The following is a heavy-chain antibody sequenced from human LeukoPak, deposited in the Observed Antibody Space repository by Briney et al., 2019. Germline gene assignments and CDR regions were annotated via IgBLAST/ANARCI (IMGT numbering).Heavy chain of an antibody. D-gene: IGHD2-15*01. J-gene: IGHJ5*01. CDR1: GFTFSSYW. CDR3: ARGSGGSCYHSDDS. CDR2: INSDGSST. V-gene: IGHV3-74*01. Sequence: GGSLRLSCAASGFTFSSYWMHWVRQAPGKGLVWVSRINSDGSSTSYADSVKGRFTISRDNAKNSLYLQMNSLRAEDTAVYYCARGSGGSCYHSDDSWGQGTLVTVSS.